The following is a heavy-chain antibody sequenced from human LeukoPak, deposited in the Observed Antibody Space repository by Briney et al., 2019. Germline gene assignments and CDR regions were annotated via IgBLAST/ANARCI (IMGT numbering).Heavy chain of an antibody. D-gene: IGHD3-10*01. J-gene: IGHJ6*03. CDR3: AKTVNYYYYMDV. CDR1: GGSISSYY. Sequence: SETLSLTCTVSGGSISSYYWSWIRQPPGKGLEWIGYIYYSGSTNYNPSLKSRVTISVDTSKNQFSLKLSSVTAADTAVYYCAKTVNYYYYMDVWGKGTTVTISS. V-gene: IGHV4-59*08. CDR2: IYYSGST.